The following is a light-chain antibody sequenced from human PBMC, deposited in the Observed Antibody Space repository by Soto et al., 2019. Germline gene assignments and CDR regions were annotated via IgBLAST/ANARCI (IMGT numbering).Light chain of an antibody. CDR3: QQYNSYAWT. CDR1: QSISIW. Sequence: DIQMTQSPSTLSASVGDRVTITCRASQSISIWLAWYQQKQGKAPNLLIYDASSLESGVPSRFSGSGAGIEFTLTISSLQPDDCATYYCQQYNSYAWTFGQGTKVEIK. V-gene: IGKV1-5*01. J-gene: IGKJ1*01. CDR2: DAS.